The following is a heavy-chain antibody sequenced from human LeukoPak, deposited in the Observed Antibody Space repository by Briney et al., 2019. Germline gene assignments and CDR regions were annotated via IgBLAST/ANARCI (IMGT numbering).Heavy chain of an antibody. Sequence: GGSLRLSCAASGFVFSTYGMHWVRQAPGKGLEWVAVIWDDGSNQYYVDSVRGRFTISRDNSKNTLYLQMNSLRAEDTAVYYCAREGGSYFDYWGQGTLVTVSS. V-gene: IGHV3-33*01. D-gene: IGHD3-16*01. J-gene: IGHJ4*02. CDR2: IWDDGSNQ. CDR3: AREGGSYFDY. CDR1: GFVFSTYG.